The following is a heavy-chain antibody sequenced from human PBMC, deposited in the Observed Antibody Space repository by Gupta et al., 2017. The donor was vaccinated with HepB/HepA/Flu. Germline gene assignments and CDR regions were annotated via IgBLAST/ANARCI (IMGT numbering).Heavy chain of an antibody. CDR2: ISGSGATT. Sequence: EVQLLESGGGLVQPGGSLRLSCATSGFTFRSYAMSWVRQAPGKGLEWVSVISGSGATTYYADSVKGRFTISRDNSKNTLYLQMNSLRVEDTAVYYCAKDLPRPLTTFIVYYGMDVWGQGTTVTVSS. V-gene: IGHV3-23*01. CDR1: GFTFRSYA. D-gene: IGHD2/OR15-2a*01. CDR3: AKDLPRPLTTFIVYYGMDV. J-gene: IGHJ6*02.